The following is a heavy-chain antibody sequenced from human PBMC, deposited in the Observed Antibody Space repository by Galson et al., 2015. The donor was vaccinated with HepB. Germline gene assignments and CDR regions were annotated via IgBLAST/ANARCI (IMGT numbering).Heavy chain of an antibody. CDR3: ARDGTGIFGVVILSQPFDY. Sequence: SLRLSCAASGFTFSSYAMHWVRQAPGKGLEWVAVISYDGSNKYYADSVKGRFTISRDNSKNTLYLQMNSLRAEDTAVYYCARDGTGIFGVVILSQPFDYWGQGTLVTVSS. CDR1: GFTFSSYA. CDR2: ISYDGSNK. V-gene: IGHV3-30-3*01. J-gene: IGHJ4*02. D-gene: IGHD3-3*01.